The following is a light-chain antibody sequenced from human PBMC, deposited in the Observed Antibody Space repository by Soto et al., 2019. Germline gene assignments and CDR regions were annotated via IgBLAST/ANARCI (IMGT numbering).Light chain of an antibody. CDR2: AAS. CDR3: QLYGGSHMFS. J-gene: IGKJ2*01. CDR1: QSISSSY. Sequence: EIVLTQSPGTLSLSPGEGGTLSCRASQSISSSYLAWYQQKPGQSPRLLIYAASSRATGIPDRFSGSGSGTDFTLTISRLEPEDFAGYYCQLYGGSHMFSFGQGTKLEIK. V-gene: IGKV3-20*01.